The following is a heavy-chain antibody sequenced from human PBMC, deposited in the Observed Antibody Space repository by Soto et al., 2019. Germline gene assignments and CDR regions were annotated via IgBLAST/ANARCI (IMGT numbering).Heavy chain of an antibody. CDR2: IYHSGST. D-gene: IGHD4-4*01. CDR1: GGAISSGVYS. V-gene: IGHV4-30-2*01. CDR3: ARGITTVTTFYH. Sequence: HLQLQESGSGMVKPSQTLSLTCADSGGAISSGVYSCSWIRQPPGKGLEWIGYIYHSGSTYYNPTLKSRVTIPVDRSKNQFSPKLSSVTAADTAVYYCARGITTVTTFYHWCKGTLATFYS. J-gene: IGHJ4*02.